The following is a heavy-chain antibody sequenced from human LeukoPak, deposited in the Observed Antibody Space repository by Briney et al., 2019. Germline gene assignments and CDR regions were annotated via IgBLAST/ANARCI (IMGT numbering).Heavy chain of an antibody. D-gene: IGHD3-9*01. V-gene: IGHV3-23*01. Sequence: GGSLRLSCAASGFTFGSYAMSWVRQAPGKGLEWVSAISGSGGSTYYADSVKGRFTISRDNSKNTLCLQMNSLRAEDTAVYYCAKHPHRYDILTGYYPLYYFDYWGQGTLVTVSS. CDR2: ISGSGGST. CDR3: AKHPHRYDILTGYYPLYYFDY. J-gene: IGHJ4*02. CDR1: GFTFGSYA.